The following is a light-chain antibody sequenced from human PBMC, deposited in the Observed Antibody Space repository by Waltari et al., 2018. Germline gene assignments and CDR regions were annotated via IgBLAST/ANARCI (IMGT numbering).Light chain of an antibody. CDR1: SGHSSYA. J-gene: IGLJ3*02. V-gene: IGLV4-69*01. CDR3: QTGGFGIWV. CDR2: VNSDGSH. Sequence: QLMLTQSPSASASLGASVRLTCTLSSGHSSYAVAWHQPQPGKGPRYLITVNSDGSHRKGDGIPDRFSGSSSGAWRYLTISSRQSEDEADYYCQTGGFGIWVFGGGTKLTVL.